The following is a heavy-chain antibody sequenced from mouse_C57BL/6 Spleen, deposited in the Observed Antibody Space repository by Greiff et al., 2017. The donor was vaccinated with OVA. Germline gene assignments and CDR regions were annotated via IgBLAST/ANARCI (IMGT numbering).Heavy chain of an antibody. CDR3: ARDGSSHYAMDY. CDR1: GYTFTSYW. Sequence: QVQLQQPGAELVMPGASVKLSCKASGYTFTSYWMYWVKQRPGQGLEWIGEIDPSDSYTNYNQKFKGKSTLTVDKSSSTAYMQLSSLTSEDSAVYYCARDGSSHYAMDYWGQGTSVTVSS. V-gene: IGHV1-69*01. J-gene: IGHJ4*01. D-gene: IGHD1-1*01. CDR2: IDPSDSYT.